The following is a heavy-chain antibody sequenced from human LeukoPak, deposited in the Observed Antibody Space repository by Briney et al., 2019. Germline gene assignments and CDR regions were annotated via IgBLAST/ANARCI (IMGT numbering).Heavy chain of an antibody. D-gene: IGHD6-19*01. CDR1: GFTVSSNY. CDR2: IYSGGST. J-gene: IGHJ4*02. V-gene: IGHV3-53*01. Sequence: GGSLRLSCAASGFTVSSNYMSWVRQAPGKGLEWVSVIYSGGSTYYADSVKGRFTISRDNSKNTLYLQMNSLRAEDTAVYYCAKDVYSSGTGYFDYWGQGTLVTVSS. CDR3: AKDVYSSGTGYFDY.